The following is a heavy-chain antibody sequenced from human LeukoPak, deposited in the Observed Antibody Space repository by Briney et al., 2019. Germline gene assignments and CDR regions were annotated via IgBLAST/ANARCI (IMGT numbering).Heavy chain of an antibody. V-gene: IGHV4-39*01. J-gene: IGHJ3*02. D-gene: IGHD3-10*01. Sequence: PSETLSLTCTVSGGSISSSSYYWGWIRQPPGKGLEWIGSIYYSGSTYYNSSLKSRVTISVDTSKNQFSLKLSSVTAADTAVYYCARHSITMVRGVIGAFDIWGQGTMVTVSS. CDR2: IYYSGST. CDR3: ARHSITMVRGVIGAFDI. CDR1: GGSISSSSYY.